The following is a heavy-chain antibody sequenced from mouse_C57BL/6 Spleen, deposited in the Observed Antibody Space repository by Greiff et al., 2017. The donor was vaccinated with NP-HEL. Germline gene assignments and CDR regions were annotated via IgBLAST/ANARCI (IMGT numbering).Heavy chain of an antibody. CDR1: GYAFTNYL. CDR3: ARGYGSSLYAMDY. J-gene: IGHJ4*01. Sequence: VQLQQSGAELVRPGTSVKVSCKASGYAFTNYLIEWVKQRPGQGLEWIGVINPGSGGTNYNEKFKGKATLTADKSSSTAYMQLSSLTSEDSAVYFCARGYGSSLYAMDYWGQGTSVTVSS. D-gene: IGHD1-1*01. V-gene: IGHV1-54*01. CDR2: INPGSGGT.